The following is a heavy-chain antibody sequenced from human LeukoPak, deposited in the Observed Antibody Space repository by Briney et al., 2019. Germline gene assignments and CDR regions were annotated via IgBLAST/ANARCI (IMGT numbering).Heavy chain of an antibody. D-gene: IGHD3-10*01. Sequence: GGSLRLSCTGSGFTFSRYTMNWVRQAPGQGLEWVSSISPSGGSTWNADSVKGRFTISGDNARNSVTLQMNSLRADDTAMYYCGRDVLGETGAGGPWGQGALVTVSS. CDR3: GRDVLGETGAGGP. CDR1: GFTFSRYT. CDR2: ISPSGGST. J-gene: IGHJ5*02. V-gene: IGHV3-21*01.